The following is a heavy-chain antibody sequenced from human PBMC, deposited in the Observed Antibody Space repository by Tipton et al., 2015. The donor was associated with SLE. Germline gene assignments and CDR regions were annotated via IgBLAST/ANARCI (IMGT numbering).Heavy chain of an antibody. Sequence: TLSLTCTVSGGSSSSYYWSWLRQPPGKGLEWIGYIYYSRSTKYNPSLKSRVTISVDTSKNQVSLKLSSVTAADTAVYYCARLTPWGYDYWGPGMLVTVSS. J-gene: IGHJ4*02. CDR1: GGSSSSYY. V-gene: IGHV4-59*08. D-gene: IGHD7-27*01. CDR2: IYYSRST. CDR3: ARLTPWGYDY.